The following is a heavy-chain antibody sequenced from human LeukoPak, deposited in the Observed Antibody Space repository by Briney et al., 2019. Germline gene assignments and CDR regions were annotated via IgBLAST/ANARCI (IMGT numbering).Heavy chain of an antibody. CDR1: GFTFSSYG. CDR2: ISGSGGST. J-gene: IGHJ6*03. V-gene: IGHV3-23*01. D-gene: IGHD3-10*01. CDR3: TTVYYGSGPSYYMDV. Sequence: GGSLRLSCAASGFTFSSYGMSWVRQAPGKGLEWVSAISGSGGSTYYADSVKGRFTISRDNSKNTLYLQMNSLKTEDTAVYYCTTVYYGSGPSYYMDVWGKGTTVTISS.